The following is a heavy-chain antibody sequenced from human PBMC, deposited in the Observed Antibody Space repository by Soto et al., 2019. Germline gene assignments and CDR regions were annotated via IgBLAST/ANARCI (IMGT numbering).Heavy chain of an antibody. V-gene: IGHV1-2*02. CDR3: ARGGGRGYNELDP. CDR2: INPNSGGT. Sequence: QVQLVQSGAEVKKPGASVKVSCKASGYTFTAHYMHWVRQAPGQGLEWMGWINPNSGGTYHAQNFQGRVTMTRETSTTTAYMELASLRSDDTAVYYCARGGGRGYNELDPWGHGTLVIVSS. D-gene: IGHD5-12*01. J-gene: IGHJ5*02. CDR1: GYTFTAHY.